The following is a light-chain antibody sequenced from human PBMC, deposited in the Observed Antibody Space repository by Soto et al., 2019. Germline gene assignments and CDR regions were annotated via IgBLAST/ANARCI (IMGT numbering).Light chain of an antibody. CDR3: SSYTSSITWV. CDR1: SSDVGGYNY. V-gene: IGLV2-14*01. J-gene: IGLJ3*02. Sequence: QSVLTQPASVSGSPGQSITISCTGTSSDVGGYNYVSWHQQHPGKAPKLMIYEVSNRPSGVSNRFSGSKSGNTASLTISGVQAEDEADYYCSSYTSSITWVFGGGTKVTVL. CDR2: EVS.